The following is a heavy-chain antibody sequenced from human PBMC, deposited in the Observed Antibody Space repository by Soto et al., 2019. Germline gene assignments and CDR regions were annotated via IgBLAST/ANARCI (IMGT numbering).Heavy chain of an antibody. CDR2: IYYSGRT. V-gene: IGHV4-39*01. CDR1: GDYISSISHY. D-gene: IGHD3-10*01. Sequence: PSETLSLTCSVSGDYISSISHYWGWIRQPPGKGLEWIGSIYYSGRTYYNPSLKSRVTTSVDTTKNQFSLKLTSVTAADTAVYYRVRQSSYVSGSYYDYWGQGTLVTVSS. J-gene: IGHJ4*02. CDR3: VRQSSYVSGSYYDY.